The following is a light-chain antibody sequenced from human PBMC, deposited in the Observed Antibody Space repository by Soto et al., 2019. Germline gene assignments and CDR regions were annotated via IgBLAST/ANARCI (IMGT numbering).Light chain of an antibody. V-gene: IGLV1-40*01. CDR1: SSNIGALYD. CDR3: QSYDNSLSGHVV. CDR2: DNN. Sequence: QSVLTQPPSVSGAPGQRVTISCTGNSSNIGALYDVNWYQQLPGTAPKLLIYDNNNRPSGVPDRFSGSKSGTSASLAITGLQAEDEADYYCQSYDNSLSGHVVFGGGTQLTVL. J-gene: IGLJ2*01.